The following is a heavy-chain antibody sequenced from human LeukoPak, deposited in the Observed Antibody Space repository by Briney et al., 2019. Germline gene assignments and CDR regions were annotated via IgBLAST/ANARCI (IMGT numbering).Heavy chain of an antibody. CDR2: IYWDDDK. CDR1: GFSLRTNGVG. D-gene: IGHD3-10*01. CDR3: AHRTGSGGLGY. V-gene: IGHV2-5*02. J-gene: IGHJ4*02. Sequence: SGPTLVKATQTLTLTCTFSGFSLRTNGVGVGWIRQPPGKALEWLALIYWDDDKRSSPSLKSRLTITKDTSKTQVVLTMTNMDPVDTATYYCAHRTGSGGLGYWGQGTLVTVSS.